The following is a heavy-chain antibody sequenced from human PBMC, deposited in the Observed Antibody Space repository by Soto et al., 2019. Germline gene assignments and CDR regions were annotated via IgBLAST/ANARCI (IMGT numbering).Heavy chain of an antibody. J-gene: IGHJ4*02. Sequence: GGSLRLSCAASGFTFSSYAMSWVRQAPGKGLEWVAAISGSGSNTYYADSAKGRFTISRDNSKNTLYLQMNSLRAEDTAVYYCARTATTAMANFDYWGQGTLVTVSS. V-gene: IGHV3-23*01. D-gene: IGHD5-18*01. CDR3: ARTATTAMANFDY. CDR2: ISGSGSNT. CDR1: GFTFSSYA.